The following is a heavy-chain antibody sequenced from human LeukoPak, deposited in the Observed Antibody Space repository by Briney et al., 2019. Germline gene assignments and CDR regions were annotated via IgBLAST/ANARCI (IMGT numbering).Heavy chain of an antibody. CDR2: INDSGST. V-gene: IGHV4-31*03. CDR1: GGTISSGGYY. CDR3: ARAIPYWYFDL. J-gene: IGHJ2*01. Sequence: SETLSLTCTVSGGTISSGGYYWRWIRQHPGKGLVWLGYINDSGSTYYNPALKSRVSISVDTSKTQFSLRQSSVTAADTAVYSCARAIPYWYFDLWGRGTLVTVSS.